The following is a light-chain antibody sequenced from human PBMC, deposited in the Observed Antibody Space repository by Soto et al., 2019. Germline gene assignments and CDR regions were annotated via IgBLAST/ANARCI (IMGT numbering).Light chain of an antibody. Sequence: EIVLTQSPATLSLSPGERATLSCRASQSVSSYLAWYQQKPGQAPRLLIYAASNRATGIPARFSGSGSMTDFTLNISSLEPEDFAVYYCQQRSNLPFTFGPGTKVDIK. CDR3: QQRSNLPFT. CDR2: AAS. J-gene: IGKJ3*01. CDR1: QSVSSY. V-gene: IGKV3-11*01.